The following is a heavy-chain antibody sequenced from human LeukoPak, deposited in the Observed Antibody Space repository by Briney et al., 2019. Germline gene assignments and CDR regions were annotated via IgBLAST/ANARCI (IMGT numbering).Heavy chain of an antibody. CDR2: IYPGDSDT. CDR3: ARFSDLAARPFDY. V-gene: IGHV5-51*01. CDR1: GYSFTSYW. Sequence: RGESRKISCKGSGYSFTSYWIGWVRQMPGKGLEWTGIIYPGDSDTRYSPSFQGQVTISADKSISAAYLQWSSLKASDTAMYYCARFSDLAARPFDYWGQGTLVTVSS. D-gene: IGHD6-6*01. J-gene: IGHJ4*02.